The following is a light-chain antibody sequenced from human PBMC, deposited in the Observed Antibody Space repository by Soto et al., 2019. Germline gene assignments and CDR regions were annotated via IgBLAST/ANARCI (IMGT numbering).Light chain of an antibody. CDR2: AAS. V-gene: IGKV1-39*01. CDR3: QQSSTSPRT. Sequence: DIQMTQSPSSLSASVGDRVTITCRASQSINTYLNWYQQKPGKAPKLLIYAASSLQSGVPSRFSGSGSGTDFTLTISSLQPEDFATYYCQQSSTSPRTFGPGTKVDIK. J-gene: IGKJ3*01. CDR1: QSINTY.